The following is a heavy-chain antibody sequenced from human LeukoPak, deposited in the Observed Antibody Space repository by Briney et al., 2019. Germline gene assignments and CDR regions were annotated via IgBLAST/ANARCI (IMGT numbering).Heavy chain of an antibody. D-gene: IGHD4-17*01. CDR3: AGKQTTVTTAGAFDI. CDR2: IYYSGST. Sequence: SETLSFTCTVSGGSISSYYWSWIRQPPGKGLEWIEYIYYSGSTNYNPSLKSRVTVSVDTSKNQFSLKLSSVTAADTAVYYCAGKQTTVTTAGAFDIWGQGTMVTVSS. CDR1: GGSISSYY. V-gene: IGHV4-59*01. J-gene: IGHJ3*02.